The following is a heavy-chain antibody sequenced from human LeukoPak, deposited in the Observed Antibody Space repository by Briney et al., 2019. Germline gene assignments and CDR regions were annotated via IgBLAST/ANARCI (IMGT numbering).Heavy chain of an antibody. CDR2: ISSSSSYI. D-gene: IGHD6-19*01. CDR3: ARDPQWLERGYFDY. Sequence: PGGSLRLSCAASGFTFSSYSMNWVRQAPGKGLEWVSSISSSSSYIYYADSVKGRFTISRDNAKNSLYLQMNSLRAEDTAVYYCARDPQWLERGYFDYWGQGTLVTVSS. V-gene: IGHV3-21*01. CDR1: GFTFSSYS. J-gene: IGHJ4*02.